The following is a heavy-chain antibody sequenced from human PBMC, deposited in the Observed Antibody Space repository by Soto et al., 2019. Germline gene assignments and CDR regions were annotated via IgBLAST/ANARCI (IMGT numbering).Heavy chain of an antibody. CDR3: ARLGDRHWAFDI. V-gene: IGHV4-39*01. J-gene: IGHJ3*02. Sequence: QLQLQESGPGLVKPSETLSLTCTVSGGSISSSSYYWGWIRQPPGKGRVWIGRIYYRGGTYYNPSIRGRVAIAVDTAKDQGSLKLSAVTGADTAVYYCARLGDRHWAFDIWGQGTMVTVSS. CDR1: GGSISSSSYY. CDR2: IYYRGGT. D-gene: IGHD2-21*02.